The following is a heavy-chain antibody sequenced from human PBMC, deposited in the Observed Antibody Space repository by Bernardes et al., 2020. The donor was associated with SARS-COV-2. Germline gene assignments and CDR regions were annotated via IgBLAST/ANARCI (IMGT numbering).Heavy chain of an antibody. CDR1: GGSISSSGYY. V-gene: IGHV4-39*01. D-gene: IGHD3-10*01. CDR3: ARRRSGRMVRGLTRSSWVLFDY. J-gene: IGHJ4*02. Sequence: SETLSLTCTVSGGSISSSGYYWDWIRQPPGKGLEWIGTIYYSGSTSYKPSLRSRVTISVDTSRNQFSLNLSSVTAADTAVYYCARRRSGRMVRGLTRSSWVLFDYWGQGTLVTVSS. CDR2: IYYSGST.